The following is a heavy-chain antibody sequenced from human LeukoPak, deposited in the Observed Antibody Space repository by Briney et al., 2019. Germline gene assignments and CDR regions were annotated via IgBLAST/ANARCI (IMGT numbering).Heavy chain of an antibody. Sequence: EXLSLTXXXXGGSFXGYYWSWIRQPPGKGLEWIGEINHSGSTNYNPSLKSRVTISVDTSKNQFSLKLSSVTAADTAVYYCARGLGSGWFVYWGQGTLVTVSS. D-gene: IGHD6-19*01. J-gene: IGHJ4*02. CDR2: INHSGST. CDR1: GGSFXGYY. CDR3: ARGLGSGWFVY. V-gene: IGHV4-34*01.